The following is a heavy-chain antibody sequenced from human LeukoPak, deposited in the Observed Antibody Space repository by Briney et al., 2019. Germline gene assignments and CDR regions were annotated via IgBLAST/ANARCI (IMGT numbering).Heavy chain of an antibody. CDR3: ARAHSSSDYFDY. V-gene: IGHV3-53*01. D-gene: IGHD6-19*01. CDR1: GITFSSYS. Sequence: RGSLRLSCGASGITFSSYSMNWVRQAPGKGLEWVSVIYTGGSAYYADSVKGRFTISRDNSKNMLYLQMNSLRAEDTAVYYCARAHSSSDYFDYWGQGILVIVSS. J-gene: IGHJ4*02. CDR2: IYTGGSA.